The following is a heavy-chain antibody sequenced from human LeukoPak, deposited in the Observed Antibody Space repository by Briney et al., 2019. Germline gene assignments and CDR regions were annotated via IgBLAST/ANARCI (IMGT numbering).Heavy chain of an antibody. CDR1: GGSISSYY. D-gene: IGHD3-22*01. CDR2: IYTSGST. CDR3: ARDANNYYDSSGLDY. Sequence: SETPSLTCTVSGGSISSYYWSWIRQPAGKGLEWIGRIYTSGSTNYNPSLKSRVTMSVDTSKNQFSLTLSSVTAADTAVYYCARDANNYYDSSGLDYWGQGTLVTVSS. V-gene: IGHV4-4*07. J-gene: IGHJ4*02.